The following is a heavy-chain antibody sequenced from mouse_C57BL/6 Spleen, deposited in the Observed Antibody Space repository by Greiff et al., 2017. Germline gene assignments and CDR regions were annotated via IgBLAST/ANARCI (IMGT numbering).Heavy chain of an antibody. CDR3: GDYYGSSYGAY. J-gene: IGHJ3*01. CDR2: IYPRSGNT. V-gene: IGHV1-81*01. D-gene: IGHD1-1*01. CDR1: GYTFTSYG. Sequence: QVQLQQSGAELARPGASVKLSCKASGYTFTSYGISWVKQRTGQGLEWIGEIYPRSGNTYYNEKFKGKATLTADKSSSTAYMKLRSLTSEDSAVYFCGDYYGSSYGAYWGQGTLVTVSA.